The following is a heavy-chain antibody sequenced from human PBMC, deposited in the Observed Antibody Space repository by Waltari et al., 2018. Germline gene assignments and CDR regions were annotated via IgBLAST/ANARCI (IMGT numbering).Heavy chain of an antibody. V-gene: IGHV4-34*01. CDR3: ARGNGSYRRYFQH. Sequence: QWGAGLLKPSETLSLTCAVYGGSFSGYYWSWIRQPPGKGLEWIGEINHSGSTNYNPSLKSRVTISVDTSKNQFSLKLSSVTAADTAVYYCARGNGSYRRYFQHWGQGTLVTVSS. CDR2: INHSGST. J-gene: IGHJ1*01. CDR1: GGSFSGYY. D-gene: IGHD1-26*01.